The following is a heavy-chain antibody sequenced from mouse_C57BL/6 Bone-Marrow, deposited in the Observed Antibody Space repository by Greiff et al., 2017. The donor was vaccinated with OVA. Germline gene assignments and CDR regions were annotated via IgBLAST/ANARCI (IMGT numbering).Heavy chain of an antibody. D-gene: IGHD1-1*01. J-gene: IGHJ4*01. CDR2: ISSGGSYT. CDR3: ARHGVYYYGSSYVDAMDY. Sequence: EVQRVESGGDLVKPGGSLKLSCAASGFTFSSYGMSWVRQTPDKRLEWVATISSGGSYTYYPDSVKGRFTISRDNAKNTLYLQMSSLKSEDTAMYYCARHGVYYYGSSYVDAMDYWGQGTSVTVFS. V-gene: IGHV5-6*01. CDR1: GFTFSSYG.